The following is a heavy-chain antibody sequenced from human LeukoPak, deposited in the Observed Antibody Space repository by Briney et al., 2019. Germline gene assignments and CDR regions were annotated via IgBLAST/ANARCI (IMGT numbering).Heavy chain of an antibody. CDR3: ARHDYCDSSDYYGFDH. V-gene: IGHV4-39*01. D-gene: IGHD3-22*01. CDR2: IYYSGST. J-gene: IGHJ4*02. Sequence: SETLSLTCTVSGGSISSTNYYWGWLRQPPGKGLEWFGSIYYSGSTYYNPSLESRATITVETYKNQYFLKLSLVTSAKTADYYCARHDYCDSSDYYGFDHWGQGTRVPVSS. CDR1: GGSISSTNYY.